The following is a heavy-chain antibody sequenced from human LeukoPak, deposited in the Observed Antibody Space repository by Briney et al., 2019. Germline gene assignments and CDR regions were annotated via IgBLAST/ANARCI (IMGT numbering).Heavy chain of an antibody. D-gene: IGHD1-7*01. CDR2: INPNSGGT. CDR1: GYTFTGYY. Sequence: ASVKVSCKASGYTFTGYYMHWVRQAPGQGLEWMGWINPNSGGTNYAQKFQGRVTMTRNTSISTAYMELSSLRSEDTAVYYCARGRGHNWNFHNWFDPWGQGTLVTVSS. J-gene: IGHJ5*02. CDR3: ARGRGHNWNFHNWFDP. V-gene: IGHV1-2*02.